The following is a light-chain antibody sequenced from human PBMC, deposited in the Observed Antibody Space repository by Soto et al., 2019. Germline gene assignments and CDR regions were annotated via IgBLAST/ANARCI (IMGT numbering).Light chain of an antibody. CDR3: QTWGTGPHVV. CDR2: LNSDGSH. V-gene: IGLV4-69*01. Sequence: QLVLTQSPSASASVGASVKLTCSLSSGRSSYAIAWHQQQPEKAPRYLMKLNSDGSHNKGDGIPDRFSGSSSGAEHYLTISTLQSEDEADYYCQTWGTGPHVVFGGGTKLTVL. J-gene: IGLJ2*01. CDR1: SGRSSYA.